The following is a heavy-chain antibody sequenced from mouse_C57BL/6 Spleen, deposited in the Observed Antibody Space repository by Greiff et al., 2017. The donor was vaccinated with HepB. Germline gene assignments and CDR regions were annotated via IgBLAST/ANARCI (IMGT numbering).Heavy chain of an antibody. CDR1: GYTFTDYY. J-gene: IGHJ3*01. CDR2: INPNNGGT. Sequence: EVQLQQSGPELVKPGASVKISCKASGYTFTDYYMNWVKQSHGKSLEWIGDINPNNGGTSYNQKFKGKATLTVDKSSSTAYMELRSLTSEDSAVYYCARPWYGNYVSFAYWGQGTLVTVSA. D-gene: IGHD2-10*02. CDR3: ARPWYGNYVSFAY. V-gene: IGHV1-26*01.